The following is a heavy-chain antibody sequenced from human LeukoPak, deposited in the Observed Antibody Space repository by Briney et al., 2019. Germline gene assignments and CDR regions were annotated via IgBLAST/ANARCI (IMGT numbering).Heavy chain of an antibody. V-gene: IGHV3-23*01. CDR3: AKVSDWGRPSYIDY. CDR1: GFTFSSYA. D-gene: IGHD7-27*01. J-gene: IGHJ4*02. CDR2: NSISGDNT. Sequence: GGSLRLSCAASGFTFSSYAMSWVRQAPGKGLEWVSSNSISGDNTYYADSVKGRFTISRDNSKNTLYLQMNSLRAEDTAVYYCAKVSDWGRPSYIDYWGQGTLVTVSS.